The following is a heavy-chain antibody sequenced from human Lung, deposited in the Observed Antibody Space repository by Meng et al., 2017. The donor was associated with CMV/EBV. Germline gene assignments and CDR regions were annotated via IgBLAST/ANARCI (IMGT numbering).Heavy chain of an antibody. Sequence: SGXXLVXRTQTLTLTCTFSGFSLSTSGVGVGWIRQPPGNALEWLALIYWNDDKRYSPSLKSRLTITKDTSKNQVVLTMTNMDPVDTATYYRAHRQRVPAAYRIRYDAFDIWGQGXMVTVSS. J-gene: IGHJ3*02. CDR1: GFSLSTSGVG. D-gene: IGHD2-2*01. CDR3: AHRQRVPAAYRIRYDAFDI. V-gene: IGHV2-5*01. CDR2: IYWNDDK.